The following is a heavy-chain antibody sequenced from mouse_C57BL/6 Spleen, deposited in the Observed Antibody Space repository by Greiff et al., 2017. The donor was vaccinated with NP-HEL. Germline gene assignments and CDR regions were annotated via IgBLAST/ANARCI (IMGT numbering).Heavy chain of an antibody. V-gene: IGHV1-85*01. CDR2: IYPRDGST. CDR3: ARSLDYYGSSYWYFDV. D-gene: IGHD1-1*01. CDR1: GYTFTSYD. Sequence: QVQLQQSGPELVKPGASVKLSCKASGYTFTSYDINWVKQRPGQGLEWIGWIYPRDGSTKYNEKFKGKATLTVDTSSSTAYMEFHILTSEDSAVYFCARSLDYYGSSYWYFDVWGTGTTVTVSS. J-gene: IGHJ1*03.